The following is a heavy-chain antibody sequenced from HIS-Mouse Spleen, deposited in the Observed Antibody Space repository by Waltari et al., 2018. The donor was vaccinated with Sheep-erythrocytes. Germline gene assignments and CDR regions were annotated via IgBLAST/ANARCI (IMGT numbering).Heavy chain of an antibody. Sequence: QVQLQQWGAGLLKPSETLSLTCAVYGGSFSGYYWSWIRQPPGKGLEWIGEINHSGSTNENPSRKSRVTISVDTSKSQFSLKLSSVTAADTAVYYCARGGRRTGCDYWGQGTLVTVSS. CDR1: GGSFSGYY. CDR3: ARGGRRTGCDY. CDR2: INHSGST. J-gene: IGHJ4*02. V-gene: IGHV4-34*01. D-gene: IGHD3-9*01.